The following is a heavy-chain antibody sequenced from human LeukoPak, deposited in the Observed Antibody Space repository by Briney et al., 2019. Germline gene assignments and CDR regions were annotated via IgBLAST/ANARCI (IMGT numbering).Heavy chain of an antibody. CDR3: VRDSGRYCSSTSCQAFDP. Sequence: SETLSLTCTVSGGSISSYYWSWIRQPPGKGLEWIGYIYYSGSTNYNPSLKSRVTISVDTSKNQFSLKLSSVTAADTAVYYCVRDSGRYCSSTSCQAFDPWGQGTLVTVSS. V-gene: IGHV4-59*01. J-gene: IGHJ5*02. CDR1: GGSISSYY. CDR2: IYYSGST. D-gene: IGHD2-2*01.